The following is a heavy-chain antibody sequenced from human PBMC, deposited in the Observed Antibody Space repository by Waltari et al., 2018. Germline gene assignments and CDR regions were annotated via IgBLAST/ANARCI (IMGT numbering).Heavy chain of an antibody. CDR2: ISYDGSNK. V-gene: IGHV3-30-3*01. D-gene: IGHD6-19*01. CDR3: ARPHVSEYVSGWYVFDY. J-gene: IGHJ4*02. Sequence: QGQLVESGGGVVQPGRSLRLSCAASGFTFSSHGIPWVRQATGKSLESVAVISYDGSNKYYADSVKGRFTISRDNSKSTVYLQMNSLRPVDTARYYCARPHVSEYVSGWYVFDYWGQGTPVTVSS. CDR1: GFTFSSHG.